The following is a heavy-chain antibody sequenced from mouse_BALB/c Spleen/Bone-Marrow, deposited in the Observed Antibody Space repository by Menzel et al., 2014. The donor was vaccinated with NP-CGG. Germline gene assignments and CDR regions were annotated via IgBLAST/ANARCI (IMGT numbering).Heavy chain of an antibody. D-gene: IGHD2-10*02. CDR1: GFSLTSYG. Sequence: VKVVDSGPGLVAPSQSLSITCTVSGFSLTSYGVSWVRQPPGKGLEWLGVIWGDGSTNYHSALISRLSISKDNSKSQLFLKLNSLQTDDTATYYCAKGEYAKRYYAMDYWGQGTSVTVSS. J-gene: IGHJ4*01. V-gene: IGHV2-3*01. CDR2: IWGDGST. CDR3: AKGEYAKRYYAMDY.